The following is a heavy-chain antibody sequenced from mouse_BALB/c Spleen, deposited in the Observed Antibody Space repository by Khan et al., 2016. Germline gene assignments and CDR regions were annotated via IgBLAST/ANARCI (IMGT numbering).Heavy chain of an antibody. CDR2: IDPANGNT. CDR3: ARRGYYGSIDY. V-gene: IGHV14-3*02. CDR1: GYNIKDTY. J-gene: IGHJ2*01. D-gene: IGHD1-1*01. Sequence: EVELQQSGAELARPGASVKLSCKASGYNIKDTYMHWVKQRPEQGLEWIGRIDPANGNTKYDPKFQGKATITADTSSNTAYLQLSSLTSEDTAVYYCARRGYYGSIDYWGQGTTLTVSS.